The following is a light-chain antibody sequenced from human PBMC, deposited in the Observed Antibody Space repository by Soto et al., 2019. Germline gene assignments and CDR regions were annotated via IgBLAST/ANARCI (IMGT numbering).Light chain of an antibody. CDR2: DSS. CDR1: QGIGST. Sequence: IVLTQSPAALSVSPGERVSLSCRASQGIGSTLAWYQQKPGQTPRLLIYDSSTRAIGIPTRFSGSRSGTEFTITINGLQSEDFAVYYCQRYNNWPLTFGGGTKVDIK. V-gene: IGKV3-15*01. CDR3: QRYNNWPLT. J-gene: IGKJ4*01.